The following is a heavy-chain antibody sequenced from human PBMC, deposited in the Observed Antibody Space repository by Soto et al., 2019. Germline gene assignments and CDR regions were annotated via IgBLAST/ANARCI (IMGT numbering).Heavy chain of an antibody. V-gene: IGHV6-1*01. D-gene: IGHD1-7*01. CDR1: GDSVSSNSAA. Sequence: SQTLSLTCAISGDSVSSNSAAWNWIRLSPSRGLEWLARTYYRSRWYNDYAVSVRSRITVNPDTSKNQFSLQLTSVTPEDTAVYYCAGTTSHQWYYMDVWGKGTTLTVS. CDR3: AGTTSHQWYYMDV. J-gene: IGHJ6*03. CDR2: TYYRSRWYN.